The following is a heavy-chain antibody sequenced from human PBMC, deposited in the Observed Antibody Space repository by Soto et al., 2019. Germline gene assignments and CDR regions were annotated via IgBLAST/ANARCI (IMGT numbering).Heavy chain of an antibody. CDR2: VSWNSGST. D-gene: IGHD1-26*01. CDR3: AKDTQSGSYWGAFDI. CDR1: GFTFGDYA. J-gene: IGHJ3*02. Sequence: GGSLRLSCAASGFTFGDYAMHWVRQAPGKGLEWVSGVSWNSGSTGYADSVKGRFTISRDNAKNSLYLQMNSLRDDDTALYYCAKDTQSGSYWGAFDIWGQGTMVTVSS. V-gene: IGHV3-9*01.